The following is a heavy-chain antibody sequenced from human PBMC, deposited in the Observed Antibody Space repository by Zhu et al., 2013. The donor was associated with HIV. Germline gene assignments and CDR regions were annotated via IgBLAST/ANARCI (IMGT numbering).Heavy chain of an antibody. CDR3: ARGGLVGASLIDY. Sequence: QVQLMQSGAEVKKPGASVKVSCKASGYTFIGHYIHWVRQTPGQGLEWMGWINPNSGGSKCAQNFQGRVTLTRDTSISVAYMELHSLTSDDTAVYHCARGGLVGASLIDYWGLGTLVT. J-gene: IGHJ4*02. CDR1: GYTFIGHY. V-gene: IGHV1-2*02. CDR2: INPNSGGS. D-gene: IGHD1-26*01.